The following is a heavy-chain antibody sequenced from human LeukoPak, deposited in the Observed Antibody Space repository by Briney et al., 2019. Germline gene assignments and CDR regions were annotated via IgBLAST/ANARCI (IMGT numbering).Heavy chain of an antibody. D-gene: IGHD1-7*01. J-gene: IGHJ5*02. Sequence: SETLSLTCTVSGGSFSSGDYYWRWIRQPPGKGLEWIGYIYYSGSTYYNPSLKSRVTISVDTSKNQFSLKLSSVTGADTAVYYCARGRTTRASGFDPWGQGTLVTVSS. CDR1: GGSFSSGDYY. CDR2: IYYSGST. V-gene: IGHV4-30-4*01. CDR3: ARGRTTRASGFDP.